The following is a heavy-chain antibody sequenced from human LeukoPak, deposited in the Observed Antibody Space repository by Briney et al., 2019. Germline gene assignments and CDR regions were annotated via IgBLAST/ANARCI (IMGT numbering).Heavy chain of an antibody. CDR2: IGHDGADK. D-gene: IGHD3-22*01. J-gene: IGHJ4*02. CDR3: ARNSDYYDYSPQSV. CDR1: GFTFSHYG. Sequence: GGSLRLSCAASGFTFSHYGLHWVRQAPGKGLEWVALIGHDGADKYYADSVKGRFLISRDNSKNMLFLQMNSLIIEDTAVYYCARNSDYYDYSPQSVWGQGTLVIVS. V-gene: IGHV3-30*04.